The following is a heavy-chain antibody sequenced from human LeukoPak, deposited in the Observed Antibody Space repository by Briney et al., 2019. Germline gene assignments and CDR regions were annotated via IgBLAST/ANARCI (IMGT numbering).Heavy chain of an antibody. CDR2: IYHSGST. J-gene: IGHJ4*02. CDR3: ARISGYSSRWLSPFDY. CDR1: GYSISSGYY. D-gene: IGHD6-19*01. Sequence: SETLSLTCAVSGYSISSGYYWGWIRQPPGKGLEWIGSIYHSGSTYYNPSLKSRVTISVDTSKNQFPLKLSSVTAADTAVYYCARISGYSSRWLSPFDYWGQGTLVTVSS. V-gene: IGHV4-38-2*01.